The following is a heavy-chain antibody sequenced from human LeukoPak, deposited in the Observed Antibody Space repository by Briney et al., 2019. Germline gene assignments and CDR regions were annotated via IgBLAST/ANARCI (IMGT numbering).Heavy chain of an antibody. D-gene: IGHD6-19*01. V-gene: IGHV3-30*18. Sequence: GGSLRLSCAASGFTFSSYGMHWVRQAPGKGLEWVAVISYDGSNKYYADSVKGRFTISRDNYKKTLYLQMNSLRAEDTAVYYCAKESRVAGFDYWGPGTLVTASS. CDR1: GFTFSSYG. J-gene: IGHJ4*02. CDR2: ISYDGSNK. CDR3: AKESRVAGFDY.